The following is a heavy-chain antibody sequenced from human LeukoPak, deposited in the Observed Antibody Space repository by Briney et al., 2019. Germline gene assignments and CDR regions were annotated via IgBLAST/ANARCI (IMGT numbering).Heavy chain of an antibody. D-gene: IGHD3-3*01. CDR1: GYTFTSYG. J-gene: IGHJ6*02. CDR2: ISAYNGNT. CDR3: ARVLWEYDFWSGYYRGYYGMDV. Sequence: ASVKVSCKVSGYTFTSYGISWVRQAPGQGLEWMGWISAYNGNTNYAQKLQGRVTMTTDTSTSTAYMELRSLRSDDTAVYYCARVLWEYDFWSGYYRGYYGMDVWGQGTTVTVSS. V-gene: IGHV1-18*01.